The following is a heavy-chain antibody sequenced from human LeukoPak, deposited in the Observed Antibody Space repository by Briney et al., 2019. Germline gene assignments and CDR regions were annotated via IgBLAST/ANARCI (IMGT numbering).Heavy chain of an antibody. D-gene: IGHD2-2*02. CDR3: ARARIPYHMGLVQVPPDY. J-gene: IGHJ4*02. V-gene: IGHV1-18*01. Sequence: GASVKVSCKASGGTFSSYAITWVRQAPGQGLEWMGWISAYIGHTNYGQNLQGRVTMTTDTSTSTAYLDLRSLRSDDTAVYYCARARIPYHMGLVQVPPDYWGQGTLVIVSS. CDR2: ISAYIGHT. CDR1: GGTFSSYA.